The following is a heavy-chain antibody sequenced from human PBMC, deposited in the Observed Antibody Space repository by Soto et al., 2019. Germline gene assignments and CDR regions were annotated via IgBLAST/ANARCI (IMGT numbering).Heavy chain of an antibody. CDR2: IIANGGT. CDR1: GFTFNHYA. D-gene: IGHD2-8*01. V-gene: IGHV3-23*01. Sequence: QPGGSLRLSCAASGFTFNHYAMSWVRQAPGKGLEWVSIIIANGGTFYADSVKGRFTISRDNSKNTVYLQMSSLRVEDTAIYYCAKDYTVDADHSSVILFDYWGQGALVTVSS. J-gene: IGHJ4*02. CDR3: AKDYTVDADHSSVILFDY.